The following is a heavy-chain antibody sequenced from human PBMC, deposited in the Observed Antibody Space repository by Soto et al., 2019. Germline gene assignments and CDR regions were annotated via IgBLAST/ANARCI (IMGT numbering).Heavy chain of an antibody. CDR3: ARAHSYTAAGLRNWFDP. D-gene: IGHD3-16*01. V-gene: IGHV4-34*01. Sequence: LSLTCAVYGGSFSGYYWSWIRQPPGKGLEWIGEIYHSGSTNYNPSLKSRVTISVDKSKNQFSLKLSSVTAADTAVYYCARAHSYTAAGLRNWFDPWGQGTLVTVSS. J-gene: IGHJ5*02. CDR2: IYHSGST. CDR1: GGSFSGYY.